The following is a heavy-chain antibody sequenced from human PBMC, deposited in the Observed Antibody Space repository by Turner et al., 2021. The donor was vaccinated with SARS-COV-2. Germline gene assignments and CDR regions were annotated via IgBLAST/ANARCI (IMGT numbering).Heavy chain of an antibody. CDR1: GGSISSSSYY. J-gene: IGHJ6*02. Sequence: QLQLQESGPGLVKPSETLSLTCSFSGGSISSSSYYWGWIRQPPGKGLEWIGSIYYSGSTYYNPSLKSRVTISVDTSKNQFSLKLSSVTAADTAVYYCAIAPNYYYGMDVWGQGTTVTVSS. V-gene: IGHV4-39*01. CDR3: AIAPNYYYGMDV. CDR2: IYYSGST.